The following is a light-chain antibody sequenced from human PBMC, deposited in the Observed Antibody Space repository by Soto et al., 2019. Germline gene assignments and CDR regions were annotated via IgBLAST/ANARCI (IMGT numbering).Light chain of an antibody. CDR3: QHYYTVPVT. Sequence: DIVMTQSPDSLAVSLGERATINCKSSQSVFYSSNNKNYLAWYQQKPGQPPKRLIYWSSTRASGVPDRVSGSGSGTDFTLTISSLQAEDVAVYSCQHYYTVPVTFGGGTKVEI. CDR2: WSS. CDR1: QSVFYSSNNKNY. J-gene: IGKJ4*01. V-gene: IGKV4-1*01.